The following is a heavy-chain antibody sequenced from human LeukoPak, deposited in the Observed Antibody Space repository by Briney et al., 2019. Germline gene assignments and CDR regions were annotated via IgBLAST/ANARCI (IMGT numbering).Heavy chain of an antibody. J-gene: IGHJ4*02. D-gene: IGHD3-22*01. CDR1: GYTFTSYG. V-gene: IGHV1-18*01. CDR3: ARDSSGYYYPLYYFDY. CDR2: ISGYNGNT. Sequence: ASVKVSCKASGYTFTSYGISWVRQAPGQGLEWMGWISGYNGNTNYAQKLQGRVTMTTDTSTSTAYMELRSLRSDDTAVYYCARDSSGYYYPLYYFDYWGQATLVTVSS.